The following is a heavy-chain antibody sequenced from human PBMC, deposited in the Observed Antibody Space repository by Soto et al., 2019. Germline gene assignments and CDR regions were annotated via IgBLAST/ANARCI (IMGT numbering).Heavy chain of an antibody. CDR1: GFTFSSYA. D-gene: IGHD4-4*01. CDR2: ITSNGGST. V-gene: IGHV3-64*02. CDR3: ARAHSNSYYYCMDV. J-gene: IGHJ6*02. Sequence: GSLRLSCATSGFTFSSYAMHWVRQAPGKGLEYVSAITSNGGSTYYADSVKGRFTISRDNSKNTLYLQMGSLRAEDMAMYYCARAHSNSYYYCMDVWGQGTTVTVSS.